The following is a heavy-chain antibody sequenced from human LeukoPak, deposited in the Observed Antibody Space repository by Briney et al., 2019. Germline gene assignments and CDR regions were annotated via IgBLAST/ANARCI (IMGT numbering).Heavy chain of an antibody. CDR3: AKDGMDDFWSGPNWFDP. CDR2: ISGSGGST. Sequence: GGSLRLSCAASGFTFSSYAMSWVRQAPGKGLEWVSAISGSGGSTYYADSVKGRFTISRDNSKNTLYLQMNSLRAEDTAVYYCAKDGMDDFWSGPNWFDPWGQGTLVTVSS. CDR1: GFTFSSYA. D-gene: IGHD3-3*01. J-gene: IGHJ5*02. V-gene: IGHV3-23*01.